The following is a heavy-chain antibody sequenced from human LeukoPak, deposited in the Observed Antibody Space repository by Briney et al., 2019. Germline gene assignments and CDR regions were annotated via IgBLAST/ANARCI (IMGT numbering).Heavy chain of an antibody. CDR1: GYGFTSYW. J-gene: IGHJ4*02. Sequence: GKSLKISCKGSGYGFTSYWIGSGRQMPGKHRGGLGGMYPGAYDRRHRPSVQDQVTLYVHKPLRAAYLQWSSLKASHTAMYYCARLVREIYDGNSGYYFDYWGQGTLVTVSS. D-gene: IGHD4-23*01. V-gene: IGHV5-51*01. CDR3: ARLVREIYDGNSGYYFDY. CDR2: MYPGAYDR.